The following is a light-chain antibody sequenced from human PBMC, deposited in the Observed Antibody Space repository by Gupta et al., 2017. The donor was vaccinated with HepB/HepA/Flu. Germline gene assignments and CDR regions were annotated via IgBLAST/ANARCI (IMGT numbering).Light chain of an antibody. CDR2: YAS. Sequence: DIVLTHSPDLQSVSPKVKVTVSCRDSESIGRSLNWFQQKPGQSPKLLIKYASEYSAGVPSSFSGSGSGTYFPLTIKSLEAEDGAVYYCDQSYNLPRTFGQGTKVEIK. CDR1: ESIGRS. CDR3: DQSYNLPRT. J-gene: IGKJ1*01. V-gene: IGKV6D-21*02.